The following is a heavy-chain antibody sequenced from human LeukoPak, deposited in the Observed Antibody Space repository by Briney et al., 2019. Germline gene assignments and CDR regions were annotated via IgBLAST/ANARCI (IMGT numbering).Heavy chain of an antibody. CDR2: ISIGKGYK. Sequence: GGSLRLSCAASGFTFDDYAMHWVRQAPGKGLEWVSSISIGKGYKYYADSVKGRFTISWDSAKNSVYLQMTSLRAEDTAVYYCARDVGIQLWYFDYWGQGTLVSVSS. J-gene: IGHJ4*02. CDR3: ARDVGIQLWYFDY. CDR1: GFTFDDYA. V-gene: IGHV3-21*01. D-gene: IGHD5-18*01.